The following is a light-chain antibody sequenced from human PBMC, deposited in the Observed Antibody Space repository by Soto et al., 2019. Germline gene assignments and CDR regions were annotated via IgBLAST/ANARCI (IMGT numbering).Light chain of an antibody. J-gene: IGKJ4*01. Sequence: EVVMTQSPATLSVSPGERATLSCRASQSVRSHLAWYQQKPGQAPSLLIFGASTRATGVPARFSGSESGTEFTLTISSLQSEDVELYFCQHYNDWPRTFGGGTKVDIK. CDR3: QHYNDWPRT. CDR1: QSVRSH. V-gene: IGKV3-15*01. CDR2: GAS.